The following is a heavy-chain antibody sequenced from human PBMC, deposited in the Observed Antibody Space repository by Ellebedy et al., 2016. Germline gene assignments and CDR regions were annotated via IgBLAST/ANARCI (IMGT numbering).Heavy chain of an antibody. V-gene: IGHV3-53*01. CDR1: GLTVTGVY. J-gene: IGHJ4*02. D-gene: IGHD5-18*01. CDR3: ANSGYSYAWGH. CDR2: TSPGGDT. Sequence: GGSLRLSCTVSGLTVTGVYISWFRQPPGRGPEWVSMTSPGGDTLYADSVRGRFTMSRDNSKNTLYLQMNRLTAEDTAVYFCANSGYSYAWGHWGQGTLVTVSS.